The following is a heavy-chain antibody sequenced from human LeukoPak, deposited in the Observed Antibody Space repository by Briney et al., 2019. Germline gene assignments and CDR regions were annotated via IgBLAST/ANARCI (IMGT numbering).Heavy chain of an antibody. CDR1: GYSIGSGFY. D-gene: IGHD3-9*01. CDR3: ARSTDYDIVTGLYRYNWFGP. Sequence: SETLSLTCTVSGYSIGSGFYWGWIRQPPGKGLEWIGTISHSGTTYYNPSLKSRVTISIDTSRNQLSLKLSSVTVADTAVYYCARSTDYDIVTGLYRYNWFGPWGQGTLVTVSS. J-gene: IGHJ5*02. CDR2: ISHSGTT. V-gene: IGHV4-38-2*02.